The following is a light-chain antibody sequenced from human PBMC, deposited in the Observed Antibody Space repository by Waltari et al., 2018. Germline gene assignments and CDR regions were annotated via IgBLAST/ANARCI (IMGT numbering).Light chain of an antibody. CDR3: NSRENSGSVHLI. J-gene: IGLJ2*01. V-gene: IGLV3-19*01. Sequence: SSELTQDPAVSVALGQTVTITCQGDSLRRFHASWYQQKPGPAPILIIYGKNKRPSGIPDRVSGSSSGDTASLTITGAQAEDEADYHCNSRENSGSVHLIFGGGTKLTVL. CDR2: GKN. CDR1: SLRRFH.